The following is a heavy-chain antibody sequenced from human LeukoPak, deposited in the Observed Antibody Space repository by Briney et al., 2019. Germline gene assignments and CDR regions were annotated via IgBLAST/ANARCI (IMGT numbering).Heavy chain of an antibody. J-gene: IGHJ5*02. CDR1: GYTFTSYY. CDR2: INPSGGNT. V-gene: IGHV1-46*01. Sequence: ASVKVSCKASGYTFTSYYMHWVRQAPGQGLEWMGIINPSGGNTNYAQKFQGRVTMTRDMSTSTVYMELSSLRSEDMAMYYCARALPHRRLMDTTMEQHWFDPWGQGTLVTVSS. CDR3: ARALPHRRLMDTTMEQHWFDP. D-gene: IGHD5-18*01.